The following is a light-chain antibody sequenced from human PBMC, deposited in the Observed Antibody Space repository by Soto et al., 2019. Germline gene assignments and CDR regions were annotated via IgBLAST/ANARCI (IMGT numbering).Light chain of an antibody. J-gene: IGKJ2*01. Sequence: EIVLTQSPGTLSLSPGERATLSCRASQRISNSYLAWYQQKPGQAPRFLLYDASSRATGIPDRVSGSGSGTDFTLTISRLEPEDFAVYYCQQYARPPFAFGQGTKVDNK. CDR3: QQYARPPFA. CDR2: DAS. CDR1: QRISNSY. V-gene: IGKV3-20*01.